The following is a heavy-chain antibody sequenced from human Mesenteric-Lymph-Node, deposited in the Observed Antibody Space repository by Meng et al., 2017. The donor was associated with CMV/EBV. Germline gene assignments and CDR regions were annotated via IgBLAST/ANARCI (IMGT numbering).Heavy chain of an antibody. J-gene: IGHJ4*02. CDR2: IYYSGST. CDR1: GGSVSSGSYY. CDR3: ARDAEVVVGATFDY. D-gene: IGHD2-15*01. Sequence: SETLSLTCTVSGGSVSSGSYYWSWIRQPPGKGLEWIGYIYYSGSTNYNPSLKSRVTISVDTSKRQFSLKLSSVTAADTAVYFCARDAEVVVGATFDYWGQGALVTVSS. V-gene: IGHV4-61*01.